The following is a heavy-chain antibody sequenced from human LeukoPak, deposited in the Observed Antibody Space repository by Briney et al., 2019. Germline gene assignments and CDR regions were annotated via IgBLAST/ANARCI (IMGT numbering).Heavy chain of an antibody. CDR1: GFTLSSYG. D-gene: IGHD2-21*02. CDR2: ISGGGGST. CDR3: AKATYCGGDCFYWYFDL. Sequence: GRSLRLSCAASGFTLSSYGMHWVRQAPGKGLEWVSTISGGGGSTYYADSVKGRFTISRDSSKNTLYLQMNSLRAEDTAVYYCAKATYCGGDCFYWYFDLWGRGTLVTVSS. J-gene: IGHJ2*01. V-gene: IGHV3-23*01.